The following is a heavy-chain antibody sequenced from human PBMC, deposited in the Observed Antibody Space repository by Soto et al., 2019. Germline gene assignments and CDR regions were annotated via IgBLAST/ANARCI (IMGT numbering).Heavy chain of an antibody. D-gene: IGHD1-20*01. CDR2: ISHSGST. J-gene: IGHJ6*02. CDR3: ASAAITRGGYYDAMDV. V-gene: IGHV4-34*01. Sequence: QVQLQQWGAGLLKPSEPLSLTCAVYGGSFSGHYWSWIRQPPGKGLEWIAEISHSGSTNYNPSLRSRVFVSVDMSKKQFSLKLNSVTAADTAVYYCASAAITRGGYYDAMDVWGQGTTVTVSS. CDR1: GGSFSGHY.